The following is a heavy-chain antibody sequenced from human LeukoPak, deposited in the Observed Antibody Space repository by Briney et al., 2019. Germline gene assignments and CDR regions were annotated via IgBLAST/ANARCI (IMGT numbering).Heavy chain of an antibody. CDR3: AKFLGIAVAATWFDY. CDR2: ISGSGGST. J-gene: IGHJ4*02. D-gene: IGHD6-19*01. V-gene: IGHV3-23*01. Sequence: GGSLRLSCAASGFTFSSYAMSWVRQAPGKGLEWVSAISGSGGSTYYADSVKGRFTISRDNSKNTLYLQMNSLRAEDTAVYYCAKFLGIAVAATWFDYWGQGTLVTVSS. CDR1: GFTFSSYA.